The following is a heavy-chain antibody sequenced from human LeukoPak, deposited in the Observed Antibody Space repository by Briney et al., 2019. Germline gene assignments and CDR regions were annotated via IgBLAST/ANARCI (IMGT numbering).Heavy chain of an antibody. J-gene: IGHJ4*02. V-gene: IGHV3-53*04. CDR3: ARGVLGYSYGFDY. Sequence: GGSLRLSCAASGFTVSSNYMSWVRQAPGKGLGWVSVIFSGGTTYYADSVKGRFTISRHNSENTLYLQMNSLRGEDTAVYYCARGVLGYSYGFDYWGQGTLVTVSS. CDR1: GFTVSSNY. CDR2: IFSGGTT. D-gene: IGHD5-18*01.